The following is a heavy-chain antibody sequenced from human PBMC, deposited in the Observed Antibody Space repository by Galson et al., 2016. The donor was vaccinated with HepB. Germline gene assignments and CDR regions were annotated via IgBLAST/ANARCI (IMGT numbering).Heavy chain of an antibody. CDR3: AGHGFAFNMVRGEGEFGP. CDR2: TYYTEST. V-gene: IGHV4-39*01. CDR1: GGSITSDSYY. J-gene: IGHJ5*02. Sequence: SETLSLTCSISGGSITSDSYYWGWLRQPPGKGLEWIGSTYYTESTYYNPSLKSRVTISVDTSKIQFSLRLASVTAADTAVYYCAGHGFAFNMVRGEGEFGPWGQGILVTVSS. D-gene: IGHD3-10*01.